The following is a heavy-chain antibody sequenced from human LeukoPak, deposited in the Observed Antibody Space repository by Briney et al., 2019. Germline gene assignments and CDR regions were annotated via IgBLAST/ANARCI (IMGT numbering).Heavy chain of an antibody. CDR1: GFAFSNYA. D-gene: IGHD3-22*01. CDR2: ISGRDGNT. J-gene: IGHJ4*02. CDR3: AKDGADYYDASGFYGDFDY. Sequence: GGFLRLSCAASGFAFSNYAMNWVRQAPGKGLEWVSTISGRDGNTYYADSVKGRFTISRDNSKNTLYLQMNSLRVEDTAVYYCAKDGADYYDASGFYGDFDYWGQGTLVTVSS. V-gene: IGHV3-23*01.